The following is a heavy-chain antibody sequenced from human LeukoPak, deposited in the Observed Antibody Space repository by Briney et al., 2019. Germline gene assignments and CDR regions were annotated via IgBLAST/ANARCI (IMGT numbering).Heavy chain of an antibody. CDR3: ARGFQWHPKPCVFDV. J-gene: IGHJ3*01. D-gene: IGHD2-8*01. CDR2: IYYTGDT. CDR1: GGSTSSYY. V-gene: IGHV4-59*01. Sequence: SETLSLTCTISGGSTSSYYWSWIRQSPGKGLEWIGDIYYTGDTNDNPSLKSRASISIDTSNNQFSLRLRSVTAAHTAVYYCARGFQWHPKPCVFDVWGQGTMVTVSS.